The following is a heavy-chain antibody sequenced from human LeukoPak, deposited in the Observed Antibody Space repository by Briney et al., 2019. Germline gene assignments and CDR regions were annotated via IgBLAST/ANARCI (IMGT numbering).Heavy chain of an antibody. D-gene: IGHD3-3*01. J-gene: IGHJ4*02. CDR3: AMAAESSFWSGECFY. Sequence: GASVKVSCKASGGTFSSYTISWVRQAPGQGLEWMGRIIPILGIANYAQKFQGRVTITADKSTSTAYMELSSLRSEDTAVYYCAMAAESSFWSGECFYWGQGTLVTVSS. CDR1: GGTFSSYT. V-gene: IGHV1-69*02. CDR2: IIPILGIA.